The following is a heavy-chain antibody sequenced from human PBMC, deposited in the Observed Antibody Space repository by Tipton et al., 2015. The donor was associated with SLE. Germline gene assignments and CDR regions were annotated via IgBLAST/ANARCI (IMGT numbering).Heavy chain of an antibody. Sequence: GSLRLSCAASGFTFSDHYMDWVRQAPGKGLEWVARVRNKARSYTTEYAASVKGRFTISRDDSKNSLYLQINSLKIDDTAVYYCTRAKWDSTVYHYFDYWGQGTLVTVSS. V-gene: IGHV3-72*01. CDR1: GFTFSDHY. CDR3: TRAKWDSTVYHYFDY. J-gene: IGHJ4*02. CDR2: VRNKARSYTT. D-gene: IGHD2/OR15-2a*01.